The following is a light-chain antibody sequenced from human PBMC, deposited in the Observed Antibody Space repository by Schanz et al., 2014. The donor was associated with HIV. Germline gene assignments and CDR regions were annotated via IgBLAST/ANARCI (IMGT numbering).Light chain of an antibody. J-gene: IGLJ3*02. V-gene: IGLV1-40*01. CDR1: SSNIGAGYD. Sequence: QSVLTQPPSVSGAPGQRVTISCAGNSSNIGAGYDVHWYQQLPGTAPKLLIYGNNNRPSGIPDRFSGSKSDTSASLAISGLQSEDEADYFCATWDDRFKGPVFGAGTKLTVL. CDR2: GNN. CDR3: ATWDDRFKGPV.